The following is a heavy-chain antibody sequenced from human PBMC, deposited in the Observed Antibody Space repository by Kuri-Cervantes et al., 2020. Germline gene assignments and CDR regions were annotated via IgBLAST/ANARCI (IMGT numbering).Heavy chain of an antibody. V-gene: IGHV3-23*01. Sequence: GESLKISCAASGFTFSSYGMHWVRQAPGKGLEWVSAISGSGGSTYYADSVKGRFTISRDNSKNTLYLQMNSLRAEDTAVYYCAKEMDIQLGDYWGQGTLVTVSS. CDR1: GFTFSSYG. J-gene: IGHJ4*02. CDR3: AKEMDIQLGDY. D-gene: IGHD6-6*01. CDR2: ISGSGGST.